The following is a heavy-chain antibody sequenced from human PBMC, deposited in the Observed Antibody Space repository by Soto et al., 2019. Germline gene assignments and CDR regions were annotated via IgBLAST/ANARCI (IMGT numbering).Heavy chain of an antibody. V-gene: IGHV1-69*08. CDR2: IIPILGIA. Sequence: QVQLVQSGAEVKKPGSSVKVSCKASGGTFSSYTISWVRQAPGQGLEWMGRIIPILGIANYAQKFQGRVTITADKSMSTAYMELSSLRSEDTAVYSCARESGQRRLNIVLMVYAMSWYFDLWGRGTLVTVSS. CDR3: ARESGQRRLNIVLMVYAMSWYFDL. CDR1: GGTFSSYT. D-gene: IGHD2-8*01. J-gene: IGHJ2*01.